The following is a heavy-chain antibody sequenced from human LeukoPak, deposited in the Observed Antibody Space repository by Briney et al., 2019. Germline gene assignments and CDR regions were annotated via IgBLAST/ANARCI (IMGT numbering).Heavy chain of an antibody. CDR2: VILILGIA. J-gene: IGHJ4*02. CDR3: ARNSPHYYDSSGYKRSGFDY. V-gene: IGHV1-69*04. D-gene: IGHD3-22*01. CDR1: GGSFSSYA. Sequence: SVPVSCQASGGSFSSYAISWVRQAPGQGLEWMGRVILILGIANHAQQFQGRVTITADKSTSTAYMELSSLSSEDTGVYYCARNSPHYYDSSGYKRSGFDYWGQGTLVTVSS.